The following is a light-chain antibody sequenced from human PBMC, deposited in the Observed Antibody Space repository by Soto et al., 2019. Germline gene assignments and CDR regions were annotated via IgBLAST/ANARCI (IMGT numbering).Light chain of an antibody. Sequence: QSALTQPPSVSGAPGQRVTLSCTGNTSNLGAGYDVHWYQQLPGAAPKLVIFGNRNRPSGVPERFSGSKSGTSASLAITGLQAEDEADYYCQAYDYSLTASVFGGGTKVTVL. CDR3: QAYDYSLTASV. CDR2: GNR. V-gene: IGLV1-40*01. CDR1: TSNLGAGYD. J-gene: IGLJ3*02.